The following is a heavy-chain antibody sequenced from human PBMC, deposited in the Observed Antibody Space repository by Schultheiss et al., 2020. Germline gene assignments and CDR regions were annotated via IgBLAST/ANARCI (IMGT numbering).Heavy chain of an antibody. CDR2: IYYSGST. Sequence: SETLSLTCTVSGGSISSGGYYWSWIRQHPGKGLEWIGYIYYSGSTYYNPSLKSRVSISLDTSKNQFSLRLSSVTAADTAVYYCVRIRGVPAAGRFDLWGQGTLVNVSS. D-gene: IGHD6-13*01. CDR3: VRIRGVPAAGRFDL. CDR1: GGSISSGGYY. J-gene: IGHJ4*02. V-gene: IGHV4-31*03.